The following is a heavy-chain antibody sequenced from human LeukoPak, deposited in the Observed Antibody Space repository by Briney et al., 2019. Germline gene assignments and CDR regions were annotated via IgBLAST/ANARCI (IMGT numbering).Heavy chain of an antibody. V-gene: IGHV4-59*01. CDR3: AGGRWISGSYYNFDY. D-gene: IGHD1-26*01. CDR1: GGSISGYY. CDR2: IYYSGTT. J-gene: IGHJ4*02. Sequence: SETLSLTCTVSGGSISGYYWSWIRQPPGKGLEWIGYIYYSGTTSYNPSLRSRVTMSVDTSKNQFSLRLSSVTAADTAVYYCAGGRWISGSYYNFDYWGQGTLVTVSS.